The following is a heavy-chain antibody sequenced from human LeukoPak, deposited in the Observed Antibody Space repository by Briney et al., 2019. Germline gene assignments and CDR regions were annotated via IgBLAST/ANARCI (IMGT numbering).Heavy chain of an antibody. J-gene: IGHJ4*02. D-gene: IGHD6-19*01. CDR1: GYTFTSYD. CDR2: MNPNSGNT. V-gene: IGHV1-8*03. Sequence: ASVKVSCKASGYTFTSYDINWVRQATGQGLEWMGWMNPNSGNTGYAQKFQGRVTITRNTSISTAYMELSRLRSDDTAVYYCARGWGRQWLVPFDYWGQGTLVTVSS. CDR3: ARGWGRQWLVPFDY.